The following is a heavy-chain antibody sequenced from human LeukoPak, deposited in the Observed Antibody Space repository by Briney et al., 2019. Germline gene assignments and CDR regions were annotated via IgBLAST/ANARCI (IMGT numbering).Heavy chain of an antibody. D-gene: IGHD5-24*01. V-gene: IGHV3-20*04. CDR2: INWNGGST. CDR1: GFPFDDYG. CDR3: TRRSSRGGYNNYSDY. Sequence: GGSLRLSCVASGFPFDDYGMNWVRQAPGKGLEWVSGINWNGGSTGYADSVKGRFTISRDNTKNSLSLQMNSLKTEDTAVYYCTRRSSRGGYNNYSDYWGQGTLVTVSS. J-gene: IGHJ4*02.